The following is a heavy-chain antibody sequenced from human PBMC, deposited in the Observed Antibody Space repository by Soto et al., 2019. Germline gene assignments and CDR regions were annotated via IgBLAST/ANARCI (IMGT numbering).Heavy chain of an antibody. CDR2: INTNTGDT. Sequence: QVQLVQSGAEVKEPGASVKVSCKTSGYTFTGYHIHWVRPAPGQGLEWMGWINTNTGDTNYAQKFQGWVTMTRDTSITTAYAQLSRLTSDDTAVYYCARWVGASNWFDPWGQGTLVTVSS. CDR1: GYTFTGYH. D-gene: IGHD1-26*01. V-gene: IGHV1-2*04. CDR3: ARWVGASNWFDP. J-gene: IGHJ5*02.